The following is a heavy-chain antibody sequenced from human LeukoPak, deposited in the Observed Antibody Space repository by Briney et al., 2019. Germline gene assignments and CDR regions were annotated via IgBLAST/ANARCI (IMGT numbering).Heavy chain of an antibody. Sequence: GGSLRLSCAASGFSFSDSCMSWIRQAPGQGLEWLSYIKSSDTSTFYADSVKGRFTVSRDNAKNSLYLQMNSLRAEDTAVYYCARRGNMSSHAFDIWGQGTVVTVSS. J-gene: IGHJ3*02. CDR2: IKSSDTST. CDR3: ARRGNMSSHAFDI. D-gene: IGHD2/OR15-2a*01. V-gene: IGHV3-11*01. CDR1: GFSFSDSC.